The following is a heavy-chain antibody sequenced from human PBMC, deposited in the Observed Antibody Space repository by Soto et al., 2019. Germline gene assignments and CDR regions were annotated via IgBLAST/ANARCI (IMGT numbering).Heavy chain of an antibody. J-gene: IGHJ5*02. Sequence: LSLTCPVYRCSISKRAYCCNTMRQPPGKGLEWVGYIYQSGSTYYNPSLKSRVTISVDRSKNRFSLNLNSETAADTAVYYCARANRPITMTYLNWFDPWGQGTLVTVS. V-gene: IGHV4-30-2*01. CDR1: RCSISKRAYC. CDR3: ARANRPITMTYLNWFDP. D-gene: IGHD3-22*01. CDR2: IYQSGST.